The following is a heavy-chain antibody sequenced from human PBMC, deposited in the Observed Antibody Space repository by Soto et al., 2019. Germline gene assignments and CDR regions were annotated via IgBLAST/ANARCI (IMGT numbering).Heavy chain of an antibody. CDR2: ITTTSSTM. D-gene: IGHD3-22*01. CDR1: GFVFDDYS. J-gene: IGHJ6*04. CDR3: ARDSSGRQYYGMDV. Sequence: GGSLRLSCTPFGFVFDDYSMNWVRQAPGKGLEWISYITTTSSTMYYADSVKGRFTISRDNAKNSLYLQMNSLRDEDTAVYYCARDSSGRQYYGMDVWGKGTTVTVSS. V-gene: IGHV3-48*02.